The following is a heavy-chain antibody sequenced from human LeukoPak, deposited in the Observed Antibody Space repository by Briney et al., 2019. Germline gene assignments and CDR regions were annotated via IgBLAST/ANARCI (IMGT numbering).Heavy chain of an antibody. J-gene: IGHJ4*02. CDR2: IYYSGST. V-gene: IGHV4-59*01. Sequence: SETLSLTCTVSGGSISSYYWSWIRQPPGKGLEWIGYIYYSGSTNYNPSLKSRVTISVDTSKNQFSLKLSSVTAADTAVYYCARSNMIEGFDYWGQGTLVTVSS. CDR3: ARSNMIEGFDY. D-gene: IGHD3-22*01. CDR1: GGSISSYY.